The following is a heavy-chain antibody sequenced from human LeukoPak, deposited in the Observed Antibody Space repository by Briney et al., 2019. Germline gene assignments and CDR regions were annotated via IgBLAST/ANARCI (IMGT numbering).Heavy chain of an antibody. CDR1: GFTFDDYA. Sequence: GGSLRLSCTASGFTFDDYAMSWVRQAPGKGLEWVGFIRSKTYGGTTEYAASVKGRFTISRDDSKSIAYLQMNSLKTEGTAVYYCTRVGYSYGPYYFDYWGQGTLVTVSS. CDR3: TRVGYSYGPYYFDY. J-gene: IGHJ4*02. D-gene: IGHD5-18*01. V-gene: IGHV3-49*04. CDR2: IRSKTYGGTT.